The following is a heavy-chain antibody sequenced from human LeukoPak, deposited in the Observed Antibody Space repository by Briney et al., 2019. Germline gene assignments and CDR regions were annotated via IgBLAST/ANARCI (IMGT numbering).Heavy chain of an antibody. D-gene: IGHD3-3*01. Sequence: SETLSLTCAVYGGSFSGYYWSWIRQPPGKGLEWIGEINHSGSTNYNPSLKRRVTISVDTSKNQFSLKLSSVTAADTAVYYCARGLRGYYTGWFDPWGQGTLVTVSS. J-gene: IGHJ5*02. CDR1: GGSFSGYY. V-gene: IGHV4-34*01. CDR3: ARGLRGYYTGWFDP. CDR2: INHSGST.